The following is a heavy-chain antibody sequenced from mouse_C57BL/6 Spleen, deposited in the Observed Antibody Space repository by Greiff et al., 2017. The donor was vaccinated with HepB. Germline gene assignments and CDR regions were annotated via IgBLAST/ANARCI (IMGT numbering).Heavy chain of an antibody. CDR2: ISSGGDYI. Sequence: EVKLVESGEGLVKPGGSLKLSCAASGFTFSSYAMSWVRQTPEKRLEWVAYISSGGDYIYYADTVKGRFTIARDNARNTLYLQLSSLKSEDTAMNYCTRDVTTVKAYWGQGTLVTGSA. V-gene: IGHV5-9-1*02. CDR3: TRDVTTVKAY. D-gene: IGHD1-1*01. CDR1: GFTFSSYA. J-gene: IGHJ3*01.